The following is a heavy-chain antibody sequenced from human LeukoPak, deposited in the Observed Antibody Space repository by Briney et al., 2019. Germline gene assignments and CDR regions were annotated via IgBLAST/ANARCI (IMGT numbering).Heavy chain of an antibody. CDR3: ARAKGIAARGGFDP. Sequence: GGSLRLSCTASGFTFSGYGMSWVRQAPGKGLEWVSSISSSGGSTYYADSVKGRFTISRDNSKNTLYLQMNSLSPEDTAVYYCARAKGIAARGGFDPWGQGTLVTVSS. D-gene: IGHD6-6*01. V-gene: IGHV3-23*01. CDR2: ISSSGGST. CDR1: GFTFSGYG. J-gene: IGHJ5*02.